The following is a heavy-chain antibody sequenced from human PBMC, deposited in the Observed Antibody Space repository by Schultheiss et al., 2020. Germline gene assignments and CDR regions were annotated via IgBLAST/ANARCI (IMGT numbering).Heavy chain of an antibody. Sequence: SETLSLTCTVSGGSISSSTYYWGWIRQPPGKGLEWIGSIYYGGATYYSASLKSRVTISVDTSKSQFSLKVSSVTAADTAVYYCASLIGDILTGYPQGAWGQGTLVTVSS. CDR3: ASLIGDILTGYPQGA. D-gene: IGHD3-9*01. J-gene: IGHJ5*02. CDR2: IYYGGAT. V-gene: IGHV4-39*01. CDR1: GGSISSSTYY.